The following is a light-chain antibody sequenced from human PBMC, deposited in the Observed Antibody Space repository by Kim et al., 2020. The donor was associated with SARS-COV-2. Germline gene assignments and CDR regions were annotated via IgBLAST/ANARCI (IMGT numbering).Light chain of an antibody. CDR2: DAS. CDR3: QQRGNWPLT. CDR1: QSVSSY. J-gene: IGKJ4*01. V-gene: IGKV3-11*01. Sequence: EIVLTQSPATLSLSPGERATLSCRASQSVSSYLAWYQQKHGQAPRLLIYDASNRATGIPARFSGSGSGTDFTLTIISLEPEDFAVYYCQQRGNWPLTFGGGTKVDIK.